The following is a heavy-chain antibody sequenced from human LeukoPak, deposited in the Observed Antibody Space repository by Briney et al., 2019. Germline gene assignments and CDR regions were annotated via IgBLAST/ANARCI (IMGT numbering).Heavy chain of an antibody. Sequence: PSETLSLTCTVSGGSISSYYWSWIRQPAGKGLEWIGRIYTSGSTNYNPSLKSRVTMSVDTSKNQFSLKLSSVTAAVTAVYYCARDRRADTAMVTPFDYWGQGTLVTVSS. CDR3: ARDRRADTAMVTPFDY. V-gene: IGHV4-4*07. J-gene: IGHJ4*02. D-gene: IGHD5-18*01. CDR2: IYTSGST. CDR1: GGSISSYY.